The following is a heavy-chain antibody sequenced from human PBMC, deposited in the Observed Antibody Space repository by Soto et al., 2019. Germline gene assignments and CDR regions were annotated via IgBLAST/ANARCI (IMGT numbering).Heavy chain of an antibody. Sequence: QVQLQESGPGLVKPSHTLSLTCTVSGGSISSGGYYWSWIRQHPGKGLEWIAYIYYSGSTYYNPSLKCRVTLSVDTSKTQFSLKLSSVTAADTAVYYCARSSYYYDSSGYQPFDYWGQGTLVTVSS. J-gene: IGHJ4*02. D-gene: IGHD3-22*01. CDR3: ARSSYYYDSSGYQPFDY. CDR1: GGSISSGGYY. V-gene: IGHV4-31*03. CDR2: IYYSGST.